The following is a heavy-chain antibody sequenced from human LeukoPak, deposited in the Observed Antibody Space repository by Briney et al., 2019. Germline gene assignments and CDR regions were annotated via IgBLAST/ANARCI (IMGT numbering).Heavy chain of an antibody. CDR2: INSDGSST. CDR1: GFTFSSYS. J-gene: IGHJ4*02. D-gene: IGHD5-18*01. CDR3: ARDPRFGDGYSYGYNY. V-gene: IGHV3-74*01. Sequence: GGSLRLSCAASGFTFSSYSMNWVRQAPGNGLVWVSRINSDGSSTSYADSVKGRFTISRDNAKNTLYLQMNSLRAEDTAVYYCARDPRFGDGYSYGYNYWGQGTLVTVSS.